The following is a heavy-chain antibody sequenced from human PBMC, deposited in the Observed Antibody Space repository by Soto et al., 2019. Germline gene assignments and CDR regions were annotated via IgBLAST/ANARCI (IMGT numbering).Heavy chain of an antibody. CDR1: GFSFSDYG. J-gene: IGHJ4*02. CDR3: AKDPEYRRSTLRNYFDY. CDR2: IPYDGSNQ. D-gene: IGHD6-6*01. V-gene: IGHV3-30*18. Sequence: QVQLVESGGGVVQPGRSLRLSCVVSGFSFSDYGMHWFRQAPGKGLEWVAVIPYDGSNQYYADSVKGRFTISRDNSKNTLYLQMNSLRAEDTAVYYCAKDPEYRRSTLRNYFDYWGQGTLVTGSS.